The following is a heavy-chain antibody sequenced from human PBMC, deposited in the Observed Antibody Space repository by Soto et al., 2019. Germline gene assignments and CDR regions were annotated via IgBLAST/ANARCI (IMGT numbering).Heavy chain of an antibody. CDR2: ISYDGSNK. J-gene: IGHJ6*02. CDR1: GFTFSSYG. D-gene: IGHD3-16*01. V-gene: IGHV3-30*18. Sequence: PGGSLRLSCAASGFTFSSYGMHWVRQAPGKGLEWVAVISYDGSNKYYADSVKGRFTISRDNSKNTLYLQMNSLRAEDTAVYYCAKDLTAYYYGMDVWGQGTTVTVS. CDR3: AKDLTAYYYGMDV.